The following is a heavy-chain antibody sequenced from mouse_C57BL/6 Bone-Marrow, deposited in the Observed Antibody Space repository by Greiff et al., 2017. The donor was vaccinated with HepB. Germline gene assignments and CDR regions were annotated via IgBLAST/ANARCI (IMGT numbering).Heavy chain of an antibody. CDR2: ISDGGSYT. J-gene: IGHJ4*01. CDR3: ARDHSNYAMDY. CDR1: GFTFSSYA. V-gene: IGHV5-4*01. Sequence: EVMLVESGGGLVKPGGSLKLSCAASGFTFSSYAMSWVSQTPGKRLEWVATISDGGSYTYYPDNVKGRFTISRDNAKNNLYLQMSHLKSEDTAVYYCARDHSNYAMDYWGQGTSVTVSS. D-gene: IGHD2-5*01.